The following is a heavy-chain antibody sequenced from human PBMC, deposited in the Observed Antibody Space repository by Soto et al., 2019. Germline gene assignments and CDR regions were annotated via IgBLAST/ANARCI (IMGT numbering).Heavy chain of an antibody. CDR3: ARVWYSSPEPFDY. Sequence: GASVKVSCKASGYTFTGYYMHWVRQAPGQGLEWMGWINPNSGGTNYAQKFQGRVTMTRDTSISTAYMELSRLRSDDTAVYYCARVWYSSPEPFDYWGQGTLVTVSS. CDR2: INPNSGGT. CDR1: GYTFTGYY. J-gene: IGHJ4*02. D-gene: IGHD6-13*01. V-gene: IGHV1-2*02.